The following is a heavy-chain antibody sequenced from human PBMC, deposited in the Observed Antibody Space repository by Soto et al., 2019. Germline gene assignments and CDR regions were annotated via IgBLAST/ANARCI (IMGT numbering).Heavy chain of an antibody. CDR3: ARRGLPVPGIAAVHGMDV. Sequence: GASVKVSCKASGGTFSSYAISWVRQAPGQGLEWMGGIIPIFGTANYAQKFQGRVTITADESTSTAYMELSSLRSEDTAVYYCARRGLPVPGIAAVHGMDVWGQGTTVTVSS. J-gene: IGHJ6*02. CDR1: GGTFSSYA. CDR2: IIPIFGTA. V-gene: IGHV1-69*13. D-gene: IGHD6-13*01.